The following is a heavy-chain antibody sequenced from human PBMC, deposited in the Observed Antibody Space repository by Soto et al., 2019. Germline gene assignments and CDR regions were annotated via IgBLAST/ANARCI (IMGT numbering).Heavy chain of an antibody. V-gene: IGHV3-23*01. J-gene: IGHJ4*02. Sequence: GGSLRLSCSASRFTFGGYAMSWVRQAPWKGLEWVSGITGNAANTVYADSVKGRFTISRDNSKNALYLQLNSLRAEDTAVYFCAKAARDCGGDCYSPYFDSWGQGALVTVSS. CDR1: RFTFGGYA. CDR2: ITGNAANT. D-gene: IGHD2-21*02. CDR3: AKAARDCGGDCYSPYFDS.